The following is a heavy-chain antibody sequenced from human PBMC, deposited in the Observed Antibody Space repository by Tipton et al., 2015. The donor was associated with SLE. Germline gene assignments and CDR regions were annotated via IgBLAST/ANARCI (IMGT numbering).Heavy chain of an antibody. D-gene: IGHD3-16*01. J-gene: IGHJ4*02. CDR1: GFTVSRSW. Sequence: SLRLSCAASGFTVSRSWMSWVRQAPGKGLEWVATIKEDGSEKYYVDSVKGRFTISRDNAKNSLYLQLNSLRDDDTAVYYCVGGVENAYWGQGPLV. V-gene: IGHV3-7*01. CDR3: VGGVENAY. CDR2: IKEDGSEK.